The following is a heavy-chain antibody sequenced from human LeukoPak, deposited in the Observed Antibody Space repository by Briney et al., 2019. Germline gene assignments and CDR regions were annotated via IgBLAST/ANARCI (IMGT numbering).Heavy chain of an antibody. J-gene: IGHJ4*02. CDR1: GYPFNNFG. Sequence: GASVKVSCKASGYPFNNFGINWVRQAPGQGLEWVGWISTYNGNTDYAEKFQGRVTMTTDTSTSTAYMDLSSLRSDDTAIYYCAASVGMIRGEGFDSWGQGSLVTVSS. V-gene: IGHV1-18*01. D-gene: IGHD3-16*01. CDR3: AASVGMIRGEGFDS. CDR2: ISTYNGNT.